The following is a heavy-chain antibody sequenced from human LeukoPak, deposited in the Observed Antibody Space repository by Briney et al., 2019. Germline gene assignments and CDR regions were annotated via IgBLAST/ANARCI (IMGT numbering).Heavy chain of an antibody. J-gene: IGHJ4*02. CDR2: ISSGSEK. D-gene: IGHD3-3*01. V-gene: IGHV3-30*04. CDR1: GFTFSIFP. Sequence: PGGSLRLSCEASGFTFSIFPMHRVRQAPGRGLDGVALISSGSEKYYADSVKGRFTISRDNSKNKLYLQMNSRRPDDTAVYYGSRFLVHCSVYDFDAWGQGTLVIVSA. CDR3: SRFLVHCSVYDFDA.